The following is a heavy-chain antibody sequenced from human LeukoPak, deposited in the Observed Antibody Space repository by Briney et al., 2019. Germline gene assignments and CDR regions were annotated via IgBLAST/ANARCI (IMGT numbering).Heavy chain of an antibody. CDR3: ARDGGLISDYAFHI. CDR2: IYYSGST. J-gene: IGHJ3*02. CDR1: GGSISSYY. V-gene: IGHV4-59*01. D-gene: IGHD3-16*01. Sequence: SETLSLTCTVSGGSISSYYWNWIRQPPGKGLEWIGYIYYSGSTNYNPSLKSRVTISVDTSKNQFSLRLSSVTVADTAVYYCARDGGLISDYAFHIWGQGTMVTVSS.